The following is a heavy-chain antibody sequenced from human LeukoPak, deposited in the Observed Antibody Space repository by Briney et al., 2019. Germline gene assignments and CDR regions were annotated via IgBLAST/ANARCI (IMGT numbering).Heavy chain of an antibody. V-gene: IGHV4-34*01. CDR3: ARAGVRYCSGGSCYRIPFDY. Sequence: PSETLSLTCAVYGGCFSGYYWSWIRQPPGKGLEWIGEINHSGSTNYNPSLKSRVTISVDTSKNQFSLKLSSVTAADTAVYYCARAGVRYCSGGSCYRIPFDYWGQGTLVTVSS. CDR2: INHSGST. D-gene: IGHD2-15*01. J-gene: IGHJ4*02. CDR1: GGCFSGYY.